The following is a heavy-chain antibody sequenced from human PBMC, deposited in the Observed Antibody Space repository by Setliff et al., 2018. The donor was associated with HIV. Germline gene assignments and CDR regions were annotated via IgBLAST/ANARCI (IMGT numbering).Heavy chain of an antibody. J-gene: IGHJ6*03. Sequence: GGSLRLSCAASGFTFSNAWMSWVRQAPGKGLEWVSNISSSSSAMYYADSVKGRFTISRDNAKNSLYLQMNSLRAEDTAVYYCARGSGGSSEYYYYYMDVWGKGTTVTVSS. CDR1: GFTFSNAW. CDR3: ARGSGGSSEYYYYYMDV. V-gene: IGHV3-48*01. CDR2: ISSSSSAM. D-gene: IGHD2-15*01.